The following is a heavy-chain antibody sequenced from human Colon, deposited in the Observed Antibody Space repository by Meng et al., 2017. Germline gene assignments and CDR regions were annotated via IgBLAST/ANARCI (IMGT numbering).Heavy chain of an antibody. CDR2: ISGTTYL. V-gene: IGHV3-69-1*02. J-gene: IGHJ4*02. CDR1: GFTFRNYK. D-gene: IGHD6-19*01. Sequence: EVQLVESGGGLVKPGGSVRLSCAVSGFTFRNYKMHWIRQAPGKGLEWVSSISGTTYLYYADSVKGRFTISRDNDKNLLFLQMSSLRAEDTAVYYCARDHDNGWSFGYWGQGILVTVSS. CDR3: ARDHDNGWSFGY.